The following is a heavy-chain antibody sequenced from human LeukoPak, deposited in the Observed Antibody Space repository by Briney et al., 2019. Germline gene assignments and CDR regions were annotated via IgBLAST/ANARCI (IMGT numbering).Heavy chain of an antibody. CDR2: IYYSGST. CDR3: ARGKGGVPRPYSSGWYWNY. D-gene: IGHD6-19*01. CDR1: GGSISSGDYY. Sequence: PSQTLSLTCTVSGGSISSGDYYWSWIRQPPGKGLEWIGYIYYSGSTYYNPSLKSRVTISVDTSKNQFSLKLSSVTAADTAVYYCARGKGGVPRPYSSGWYWNYWGQGTLVTVSS. J-gene: IGHJ4*02. V-gene: IGHV4-30-4*01.